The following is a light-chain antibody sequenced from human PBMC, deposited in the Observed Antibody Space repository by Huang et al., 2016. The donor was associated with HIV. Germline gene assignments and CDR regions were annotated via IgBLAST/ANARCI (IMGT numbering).Light chain of an antibody. Sequence: DIEMTQSPDSLTVSLGARAIINCKSSQAVLKNSNKKNYLAWYQQRPGQPPKVLIYRAASRESGVPDRFSGSGSGTDFNLTISSLQPEDLAVYYCQQYYSPPYTFGQGTRLEI. V-gene: IGKV4-1*01. CDR1: QAVLKNSNKKNY. J-gene: IGKJ2*01. CDR2: RAA. CDR3: QQYYSPPYT.